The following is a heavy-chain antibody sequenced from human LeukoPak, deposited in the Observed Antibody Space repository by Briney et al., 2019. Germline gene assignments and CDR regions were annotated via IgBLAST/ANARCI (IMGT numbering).Heavy chain of an antibody. J-gene: IGHJ6*03. CDR2: INHSGST. CDR3: ARGLLLAAPRWYYYMDV. CDR1: GGSFSGYY. D-gene: IGHD2-15*01. V-gene: IGHV4-34*01. Sequence: PSETLSLTCAVYGGSFSGYYWSWIRQPPGKGLEWIGEINHSGSTNYNPSLKSRVTISVDTSKNQFSLKLSSVTAADTAVYYCARGLLLAAPRWYYYMDVWGKGTTVTISS.